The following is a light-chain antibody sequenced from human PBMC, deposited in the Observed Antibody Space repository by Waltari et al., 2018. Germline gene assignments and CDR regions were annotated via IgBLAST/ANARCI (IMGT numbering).Light chain of an antibody. CDR1: QSVGTN. V-gene: IGKV3-15*01. Sequence: EIVMTQSPATLSVSPGERVTPSSRASQSVGTNLAWYHPTPGQAPRLLIYTASTRATGVPARFSGSGSGTDFTLTISSLQSEDFGIYYCQQHNNWPPLTFGGGTKVEIK. CDR3: QQHNNWPPLT. J-gene: IGKJ4*01. CDR2: TAS.